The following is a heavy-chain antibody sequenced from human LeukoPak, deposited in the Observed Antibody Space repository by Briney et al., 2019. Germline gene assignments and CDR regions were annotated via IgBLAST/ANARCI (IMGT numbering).Heavy chain of an antibody. CDR1: GFTFSSYA. J-gene: IGHJ4*02. V-gene: IGHV3-66*01. CDR2: IHSGGST. Sequence: HPGGSLRLSCAASGFTFSSYAMSWVRQAPGKGLEWVSVIHSGGSTYHADSVKGRFTISRDNSKNTVYLQMNSLRAEDTAVYYCVGATGFGYWGQGTLVTVSS. CDR3: VGATGFGY. D-gene: IGHD4-17*01.